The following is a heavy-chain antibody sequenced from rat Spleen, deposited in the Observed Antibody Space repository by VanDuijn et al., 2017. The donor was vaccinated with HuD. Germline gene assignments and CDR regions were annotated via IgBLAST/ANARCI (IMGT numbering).Heavy chain of an antibody. D-gene: IGHD1-5*01. V-gene: IGHV5-22*01. CDR2: ISYDGDNT. CDR3: ARPRYSYDWFAY. CDR1: GFTFSDYY. J-gene: IGHJ3*01. Sequence: EVQLAESGGGLVQPGRSLKLSCAASGFTFSDYYMAWVRQAPTKGLEWVASISYDGDNTYYRDSVKGRFTISRDNAKSTLYLQMNSLRSEDTATYYCARPRYSYDWFAYWGQGTLVTVSS.